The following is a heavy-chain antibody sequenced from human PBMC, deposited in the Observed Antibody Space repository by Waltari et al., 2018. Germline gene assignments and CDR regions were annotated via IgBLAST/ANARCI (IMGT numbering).Heavy chain of an antibody. CDR3: AKLFDSSGNDFDH. J-gene: IGHJ4*02. Sequence: QVQLVESGGGVVQPGRSLGLSCEASGFSFRNCGMPWVSQAPGKGLEWVAVISYDGNKKYYADSVKGRFTISRDNSKNMLYLQMSSLRTEDTAVYYCAKLFDSSGNDFDHWGQGTLVTVSS. CDR2: ISYDGNKK. V-gene: IGHV3-30*18. D-gene: IGHD6-19*01. CDR1: GFSFRNCG.